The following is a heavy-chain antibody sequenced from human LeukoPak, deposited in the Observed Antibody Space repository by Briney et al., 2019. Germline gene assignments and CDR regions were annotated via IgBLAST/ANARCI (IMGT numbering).Heavy chain of an antibody. CDR2: INPSGGSA. J-gene: IGHJ6*02. CDR1: GYTFTSYY. Sequence: ASVKVSCKASGYTFTSYYMHWVRQAPGQGLEWMGIINPSGGSAIYAQNFQGRVTMTRDTSTSTFYMELSSLRSEDTAVYFCARGSDGIAVAAPDYYGMDVWGQGTTVTVSS. V-gene: IGHV1-46*01. D-gene: IGHD6-19*01. CDR3: ARGSDGIAVAAPDYYGMDV.